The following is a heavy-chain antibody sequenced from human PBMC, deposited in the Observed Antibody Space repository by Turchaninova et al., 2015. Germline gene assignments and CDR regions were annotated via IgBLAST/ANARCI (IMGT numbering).Heavy chain of an antibody. CDR1: GFSLRTSAVG. D-gene: IGHD3-22*01. CDR2: IYWDDDK. CDR3: ARRPNYYDNSGSLDY. J-gene: IGHJ4*02. V-gene: IGHV2-5*02. Sequence: QITLKESGPPLVKPTQTLTLTCTFSGFSLRTSAVGVGWIRHPPGKALEWLAVIYWDDDKRYCPSLKSRLTITKDTSKNQVVLTMTNMDPVDTATYYCARRPNYYDNSGSLDYWGQGTLVTVSS.